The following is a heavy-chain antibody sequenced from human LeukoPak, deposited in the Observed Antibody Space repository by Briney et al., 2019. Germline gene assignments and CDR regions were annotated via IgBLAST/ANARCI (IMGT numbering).Heavy chain of an antibody. CDR2: INSDGRII. CDR1: GFTFSTYG. CDR3: ARGRGWYFDL. V-gene: IGHV3-74*01. J-gene: IGHJ2*01. D-gene: IGHD3-10*01. Sequence: PGGSLRLSCAASGFTFSTYGMHWVRQVPGKGLVWVSHINSDGRIINYADSVKGRFTISRDNAKNTLYLQMNSLRVEDTAVYYCARGRGWYFDLWGRGTLVTVSS.